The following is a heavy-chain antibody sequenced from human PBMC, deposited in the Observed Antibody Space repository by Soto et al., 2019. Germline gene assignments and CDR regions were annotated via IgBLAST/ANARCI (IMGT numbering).Heavy chain of an antibody. Sequence: SETLSLTCAVYGGSFSGYYWSWIRQPPGKGLEWIGEINHSGSTNYNPSLKSRVTISVDTSKNQFSLKLSSVTAADTAVYYCARVWMTTENWGQGTLVTVSS. CDR2: INHSGST. D-gene: IGHD4-4*01. CDR1: GGSFSGYY. V-gene: IGHV4-34*01. CDR3: ARVWMTTEN. J-gene: IGHJ4*02.